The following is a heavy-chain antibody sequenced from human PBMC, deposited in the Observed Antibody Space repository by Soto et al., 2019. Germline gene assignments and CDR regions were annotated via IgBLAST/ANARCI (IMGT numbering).Heavy chain of an antibody. CDR1: GISLSTSGVG. V-gene: IGHV2-5*02. J-gene: IGHJ5*02. D-gene: IGHD3-9*01. CDR2: IYWDDDK. Sequence: QITLKESGPTLVKPTQTLTLPCTFSGISLSTSGVGVGWIRQPPGRALGWLALIYWDDDKRYSPSLRSRLSMTKDTSKSQVVLKMSNMGPVDTATYYCAQRVIWSPFDCSLGCFDPWGQGTLVTVSS. CDR3: AQRVIWSPFDCSLGCFDP.